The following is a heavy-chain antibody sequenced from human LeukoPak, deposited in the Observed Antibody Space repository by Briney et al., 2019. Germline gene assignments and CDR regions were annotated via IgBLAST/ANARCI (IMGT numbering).Heavy chain of an antibody. CDR2: INSDGSST. Sequence: GGSLRLSCAASGFTFSSYWMHWVRQAPGKGLVWVSRINSDGSSTSYADSVKGRFTISRDNAKNTLYLQMNSLRAEDTAVYYCTREKDYYDSSGYYRDAFDIWGQGTKFTASS. V-gene: IGHV3-74*01. CDR3: TREKDYYDSSGYYRDAFDI. CDR1: GFTFSSYW. J-gene: IGHJ3*02. D-gene: IGHD3-22*01.